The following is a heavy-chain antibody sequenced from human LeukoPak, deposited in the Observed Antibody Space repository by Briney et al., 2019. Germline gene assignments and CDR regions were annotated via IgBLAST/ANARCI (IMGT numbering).Heavy chain of an antibody. Sequence: GGSLRLSCAASGFTFSSYAMSWVRQAPGKGLEWVSAISGSGGTTYYADSAKGRFTISRDNSKNTLYLQMNSLRAEDTAVYYCAKDPMVRGLTYDYWGQGTLVTVSS. CDR2: ISGSGGTT. CDR1: GFTFSSYA. J-gene: IGHJ4*02. V-gene: IGHV3-23*01. CDR3: AKDPMVRGLTYDY. D-gene: IGHD3-10*01.